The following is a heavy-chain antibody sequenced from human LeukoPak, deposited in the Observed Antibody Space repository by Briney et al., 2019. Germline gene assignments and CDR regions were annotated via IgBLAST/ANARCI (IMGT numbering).Heavy chain of an antibody. CDR1: GYTFIKYG. V-gene: IGHV1-18*01. Sequence: WASVKVSCKASGYTFIKYGISWVRQAPGQGLEWMGWISADNGNTYYTQKFQGRVTFTTDKSTRTAYMELSSLRSEDTAVYYCARDNDSRDPPHFDYWGQGTLVTVSS. CDR3: ARDNDSRDPPHFDY. J-gene: IGHJ4*02. D-gene: IGHD3-16*01. CDR2: ISADNGNT.